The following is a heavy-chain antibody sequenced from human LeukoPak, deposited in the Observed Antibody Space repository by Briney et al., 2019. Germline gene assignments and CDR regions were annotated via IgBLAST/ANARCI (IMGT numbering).Heavy chain of an antibody. D-gene: IGHD1-26*01. Sequence: PGGSLRLSCAASGFTFSGYAMNWVRQAPGKGLEWVSSVSTTGSDTYYADSVKGRFTISRDSSKNSVYLQMNSLRPEDTAVYYCAKVVGATWNFDYWGQGTLVTVSS. CDR1: GFTFSGYA. V-gene: IGHV3-21*04. CDR3: AKVVGATWNFDY. CDR2: VSTTGSDT. J-gene: IGHJ4*02.